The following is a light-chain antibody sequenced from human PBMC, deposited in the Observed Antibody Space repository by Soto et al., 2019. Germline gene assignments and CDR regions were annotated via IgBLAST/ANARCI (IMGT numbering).Light chain of an antibody. CDR2: DAS. CDR1: QSVSTF. CDR3: QQRSDWPLT. J-gene: IGKJ4*01. V-gene: IGKV3-11*01. Sequence: EIVLTQSPATLSLSPGGRATLSCRASQSVSTFLAWYQLKPGQAPRLLIYDASNRASGIPARFSGSGSGTDFTLTISSLEPEDFAVYYCQQRSDWPLTFGGGTKVDI.